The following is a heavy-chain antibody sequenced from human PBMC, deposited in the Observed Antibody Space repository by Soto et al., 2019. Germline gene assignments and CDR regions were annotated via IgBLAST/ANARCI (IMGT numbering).Heavy chain of an antibody. D-gene: IGHD3-16*02. Sequence: GGSLRLSCAASGFTFSSYGMHWVRQAPGKGLEWVAVISYDGSNKYYADSVKGRFTISRDNSKNTLYLQMNSLRAEDTAVYYCANSMITFGGVIARYYYFDYWGQGTLVPVSS. J-gene: IGHJ4*02. V-gene: IGHV3-30*18. CDR1: GFTFSSYG. CDR2: ISYDGSNK. CDR3: ANSMITFGGVIARYYYFDY.